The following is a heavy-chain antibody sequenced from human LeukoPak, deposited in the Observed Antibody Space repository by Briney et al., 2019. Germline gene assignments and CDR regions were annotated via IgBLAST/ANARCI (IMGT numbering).Heavy chain of an antibody. CDR1: GFTFSSYA. V-gene: IGHV3-30-3*01. D-gene: IGHD5-24*01. J-gene: IGHJ4*02. Sequence: GGSLRLSCAASGFTFSSYAMHWVRQAPGKGLEWVAVISYDGSNKYYADSVKGRFTISRDNSKNTLYLQMNSLRAEDTAVYYCAKVSQNYVEVATAFDYWGQGTLVTVSS. CDR2: ISYDGSNK. CDR3: AKVSQNYVEVATAFDY.